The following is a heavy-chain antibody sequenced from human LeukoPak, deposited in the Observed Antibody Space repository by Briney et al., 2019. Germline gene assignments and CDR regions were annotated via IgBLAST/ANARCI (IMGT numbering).Heavy chain of an antibody. V-gene: IGHV3-48*01. Sequence: GGSLRLSCAASGFTFSSYSMDWVRQAPGKGLEWVSYISNSSSTIYYADSVKGRFTISRDNAKNSLYLQMNSLRAEDTAVYYCARDHYDSSGYYAWFDPWGPGTLVTVSS. D-gene: IGHD3-22*01. J-gene: IGHJ5*02. CDR2: ISNSSSTI. CDR3: ARDHYDSSGYYAWFDP. CDR1: GFTFSSYS.